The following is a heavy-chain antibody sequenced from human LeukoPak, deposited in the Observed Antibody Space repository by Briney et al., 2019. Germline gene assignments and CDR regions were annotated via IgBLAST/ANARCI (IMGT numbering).Heavy chain of an antibody. CDR2: IIPIFGTA. Sequence: SVKVSCRASGGTFSSYAISWVRQAPGQGLEWMGGIIPIFGTANYAQKFQGRVMITADESTSTAYMELSSLRSEDTAVYYCARDLIPDAYIVDGPLNYYYYYGMDVWGQGTTVTVSS. D-gene: IGHD2-15*01. CDR1: GGTFSSYA. V-gene: IGHV1-69*01. J-gene: IGHJ6*02. CDR3: ARDLIPDAYIVDGPLNYYYYYGMDV.